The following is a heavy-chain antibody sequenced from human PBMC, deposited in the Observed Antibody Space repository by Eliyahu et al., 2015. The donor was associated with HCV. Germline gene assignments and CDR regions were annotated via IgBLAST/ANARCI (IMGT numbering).Heavy chain of an antibody. V-gene: IGHV3-33*01. CDR1: GFTFSSYG. J-gene: IGHJ6*02. Sequence: QVQLVESGGGVVQPGRSLRLSCAASGFTFSSYGMHWVRQAPGKGLEWVAVIWYDGSNKYYADSVKGRFTISRDNSKNTLYLQMNSLRAEDTAVYYCARDGDIVVVVARSYPDGMDVWGQGTTVTVSS. CDR3: ARDGDIVVVVARSYPDGMDV. CDR2: IWYDGSNK. D-gene: IGHD2-15*01.